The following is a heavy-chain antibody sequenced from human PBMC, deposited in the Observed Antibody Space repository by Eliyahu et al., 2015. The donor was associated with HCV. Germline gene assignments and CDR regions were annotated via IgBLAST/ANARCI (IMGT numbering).Heavy chain of an antibody. CDR2: ISGSGGNT. CDR1: GFTFSSHA. Sequence: EVQLLESGGGLVQPGGSLRLSCAASGFTFSSHAMXWVRQAPGKGVEWVSGISGSGGNTYYADSVKGRFTISRDNSKNTLYLQMNSLRAEDTAVYYCAKDRVPGFPMFIDYWGQGTLVTVSS. V-gene: IGHV3-23*01. CDR3: AKDRVPGFPMFIDY. D-gene: IGHD3-10*02. J-gene: IGHJ4*02.